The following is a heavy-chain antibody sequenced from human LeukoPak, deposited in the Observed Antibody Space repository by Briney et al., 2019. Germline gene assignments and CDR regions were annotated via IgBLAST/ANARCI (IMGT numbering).Heavy chain of an antibody. Sequence: GGSLRLSCAASGFTFSSYAMSWVRQAPGKGLEWVSATSGSGGSTYYADSVKGRFTVSRDNSKNTLYLQMNSLRAEDTAVYYCAKDSQITTYYYDSSGYPDAFDIWGQGTMVTVSS. J-gene: IGHJ3*02. CDR3: AKDSQITTYYYDSSGYPDAFDI. CDR2: TSGSGGST. D-gene: IGHD3-22*01. CDR1: GFTFSSYA. V-gene: IGHV3-23*01.